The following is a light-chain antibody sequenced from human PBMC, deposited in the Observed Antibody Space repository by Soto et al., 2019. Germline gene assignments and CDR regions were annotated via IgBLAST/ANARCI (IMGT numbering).Light chain of an antibody. V-gene: IGKV1-8*01. CDR1: QGISSY. J-gene: IGKJ3*01. Sequence: AIRMTQSPSSFSASTGDRVTITCRASQGISSYLAWYQQKPGKAPKLLIYAASTLQSGVPSRFSGSGSGTDFTLTISGLQSEDFATYYCQQYYSYPTFTFGPGTKVDIK. CDR2: AAS. CDR3: QQYYSYPTFT.